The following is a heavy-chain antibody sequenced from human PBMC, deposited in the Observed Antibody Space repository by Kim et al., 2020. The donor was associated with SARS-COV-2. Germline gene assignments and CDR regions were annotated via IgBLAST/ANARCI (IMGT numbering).Heavy chain of an antibody. V-gene: IGHV3-30*18. CDR1: GFTFSSYG. D-gene: IGHD2-21*02. J-gene: IGHJ3*01. CDR2: ISYDGSNK. CDR3: AKDGPLAYCGGDCYLNA. Sequence: GGSLRLSCAASGFTFSSYGMHWVRQAPGKGLEWVAVISYDGSNKYYADSVKGRFTISRDNSKNTLYLQMNSLRAEDTAVYYCAKDGPLAYCGGDCYLNA.